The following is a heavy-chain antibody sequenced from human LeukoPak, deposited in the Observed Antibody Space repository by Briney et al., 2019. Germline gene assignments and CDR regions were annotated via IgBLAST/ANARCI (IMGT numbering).Heavy chain of an antibody. CDR2: IKHSGST. Sequence: AETLSLTCAVYGGSFSGYYWSWIRQPPGKGLEWVGEIKHSGSTNYNPSLKSRATISVDTSKNQFSLKLSSVTAADTAVYYCATASYYDSSGYSLFGYWGQGTLVTVSS. CDR3: ATASYYDSSGYSLFGY. V-gene: IGHV4-34*01. J-gene: IGHJ4*02. D-gene: IGHD3-22*01. CDR1: GGSFSGYY.